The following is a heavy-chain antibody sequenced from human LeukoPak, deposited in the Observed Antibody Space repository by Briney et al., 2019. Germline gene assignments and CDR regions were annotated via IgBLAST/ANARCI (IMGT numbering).Heavy chain of an antibody. V-gene: IGHV4-59*01. D-gene: IGHD4-23*01. CDR1: GGFISSYY. CDR3: ARYGGNFDY. Sequence: PSETLFLTCTVSGGFISSYYWSWIRQPPGKGLDLIGYIYYSGSTHYNPSLKSRVTISVDTSKNQFSLKLSSVTAADTAVYYCARYGGNFDYWGQGTLVTVSS. J-gene: IGHJ4*02. CDR2: IYYSGST.